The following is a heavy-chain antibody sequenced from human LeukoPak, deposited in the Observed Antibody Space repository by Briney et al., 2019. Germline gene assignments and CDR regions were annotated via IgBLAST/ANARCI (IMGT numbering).Heavy chain of an antibody. J-gene: IGHJ5*01. CDR1: AYSFTGYF. CDR3: ARDFSWGVDS. Sequence: ASVTVSFTTSAYSFTGYFFHWIRQAPAQGIEWMGWINANSGDTNYAQQFQGRLTMTRDRSISTVYMELSRLRTDDTAVYYCARDFSWGVDSWGQGTLVTVSS. V-gene: IGHV1-2*02. D-gene: IGHD3-10*01. CDR2: INANSGDT.